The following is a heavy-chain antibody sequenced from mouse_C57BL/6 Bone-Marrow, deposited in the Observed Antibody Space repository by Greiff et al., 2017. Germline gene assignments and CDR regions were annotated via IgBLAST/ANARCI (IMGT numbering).Heavy chain of an antibody. CDR2: IHPNSGST. Sequence: QVQLQQPGAELVKPGASVKLSCKASGYTFTSYWMHWVKQRPGQGLEWIGMIHPNSGSTNYKEKFKSKATLTVDKSSSTAYMQLSSLTSEDSAVYYCARRGVTTPYYYAMDYWGQGTSVTVSS. CDR3: ARRGVTTPYYYAMDY. D-gene: IGHD2-2*01. V-gene: IGHV1-64*01. J-gene: IGHJ4*01. CDR1: GYTFTSYW.